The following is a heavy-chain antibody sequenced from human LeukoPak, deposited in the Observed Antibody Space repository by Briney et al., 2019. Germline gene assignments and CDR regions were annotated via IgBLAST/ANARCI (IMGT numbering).Heavy chain of an antibody. CDR2: ISSSGSTI. CDR3: AGEGYSSSWYYFDY. V-gene: IGHV3-11*04. CDR1: GFTFSDYY. J-gene: IGHJ4*02. Sequence: GGSLRLSCAASGFTFSDYYMSWIRQAPGKGLEWVSYISSSGSTIYYADSVKGRFTISRDNAKNSLYLQMNSLRAEDTAVYYCAGEGYSSSWYYFDYWGQGTLVTVSS. D-gene: IGHD6-13*01.